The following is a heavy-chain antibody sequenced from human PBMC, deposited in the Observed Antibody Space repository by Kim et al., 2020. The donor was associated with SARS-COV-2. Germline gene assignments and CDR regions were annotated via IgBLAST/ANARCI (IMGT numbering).Heavy chain of an antibody. V-gene: IGHV1-2*02. J-gene: IGHJ4*02. CDR1: GYTFTGYY. CDR3: ARDWAPGGGSKTGNSDCFDY. CDR2: IDPHSGGT. D-gene: IGHD1-7*01. Sequence: ASVKVSCKASGYTFTGYYMQWVRQAPGQGLVWMGWIDPHSGGTIYAQNFQGRVTMTMDTSISTAYMELSSLTSDDTAVYYCARDWAPGGGSKTGNSDCFDYWGQGTLVTVSS.